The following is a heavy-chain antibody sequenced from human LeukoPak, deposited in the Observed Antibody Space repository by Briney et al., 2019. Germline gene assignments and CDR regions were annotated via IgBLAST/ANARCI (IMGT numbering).Heavy chain of an antibody. CDR3: ARQPAATASFDY. V-gene: IGHV4-61*02. CDR2: VSSGGRT. Sequence: SETLSLTCTVSGDSISSGSFYWSWIRQAVGKGLEWIGRVSSGGRTIYNPSLKSRVIISVDTSKNQFSLQLTSVTAADTAVYYCARQPAATASFDYWGQGTLVTVSS. J-gene: IGHJ4*02. CDR1: GDSISSGSFY. D-gene: IGHD2-2*01.